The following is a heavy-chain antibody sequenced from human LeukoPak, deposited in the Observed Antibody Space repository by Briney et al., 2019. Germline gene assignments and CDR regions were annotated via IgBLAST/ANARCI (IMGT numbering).Heavy chain of an antibody. CDR1: GGSFSGYY. D-gene: IGHD6-6*01. CDR3: ARRTYSSWSDAFDI. CDR2: INHSGST. J-gene: IGHJ3*02. Sequence: SETLSLTCAVYGGSFSGYYWSWIRQPPGKGLEWIWEINHSGSTNYNPSLKSRVTISVDTSKNQFSLQMSSVTAADTAVYYCARRTYSSWSDAFDIWGQATMVTVCS. V-gene: IGHV4-34*01.